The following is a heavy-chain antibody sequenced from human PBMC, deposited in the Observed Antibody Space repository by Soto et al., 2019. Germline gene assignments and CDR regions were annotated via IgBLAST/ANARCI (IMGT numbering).Heavy chain of an antibody. J-gene: IGHJ6*02. CDR1: GYTFTSYD. CDR2: MNPNSGNT. D-gene: IGHD2-15*01. Sequence: QVKLVQSGAEVKKPGASVKVSCKASGYTFTSYDINWVRQATGQGLEWMGWMNPNSGNTGYAQKFQGRVTMTRNTSISTAYMELSSLRSEDTAVYYCGRYCSGGSCYSDYYYGMDVWGQGTTVTVSS. CDR3: GRYCSGGSCYSDYYYGMDV. V-gene: IGHV1-8*01.